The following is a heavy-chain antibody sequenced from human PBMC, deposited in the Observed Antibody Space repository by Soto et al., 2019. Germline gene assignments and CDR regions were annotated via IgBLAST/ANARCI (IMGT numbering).Heavy chain of an antibody. J-gene: IGHJ5*02. CDR2: ISWDSTTV. CDR3: VQGRYPTMANPLDL. D-gene: IGHD2-2*01. V-gene: IGHV3-9*01. CDR1: GFTFDNCA. Sequence: GGSLRLSCSASGFTFDNCAMHWVRQAPGKGLEWVSGISWDSTTVGYADSVKGRFTISRDDAKNSLYLQMNSLRREDTALYYCVQGRYPTMANPLDLWGQGTLVTVSS.